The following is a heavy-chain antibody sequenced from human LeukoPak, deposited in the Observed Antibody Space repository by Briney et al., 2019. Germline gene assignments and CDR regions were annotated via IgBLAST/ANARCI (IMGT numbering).Heavy chain of an antibody. CDR1: GFTFSNYW. D-gene: IGHD3/OR15-3a*01. CDR2: IKTDGSEK. V-gene: IGHV3-7*01. CDR3: ARGTHPFWTGYYGLDY. Sequence: PGGSLRLSCEGSGFTFSNYWMGWVRQAPGKGLQWVANIKTDGSEKYYVDSVKGRFTISRDNAKNSLYLQMNSLRAEDTAVYYCARGTHPFWTGYYGLDYWGQGTLVTVSS. J-gene: IGHJ4*02.